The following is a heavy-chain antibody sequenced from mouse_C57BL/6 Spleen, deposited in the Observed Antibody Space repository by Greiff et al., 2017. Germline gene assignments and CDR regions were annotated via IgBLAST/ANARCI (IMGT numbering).Heavy chain of an antibody. Sequence: EVMLVESGGGLVKPGGSLKLSCAASGFTFSSYAMSWVRQTPEKRLEWVATISDGGSYTYYPDNVKGRFTISRDNAKNNLYLQMSHLKSEDTAMYYCARADSSGQPTFAYWGQGTLVTVSA. CDR3: ARADSSGQPTFAY. J-gene: IGHJ3*01. D-gene: IGHD3-2*02. V-gene: IGHV5-4*03. CDR2: ISDGGSYT. CDR1: GFTFSSYA.